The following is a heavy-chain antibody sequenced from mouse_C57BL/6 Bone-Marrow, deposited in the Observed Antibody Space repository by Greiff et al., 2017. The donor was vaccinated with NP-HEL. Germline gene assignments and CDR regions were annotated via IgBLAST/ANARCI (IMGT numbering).Heavy chain of an antibody. J-gene: IGHJ3*01. V-gene: IGHV14-2*01. CDR2: IDPEDGET. CDR1: GFNIKDYY. CDR3: YYTVPFAY. D-gene: IGHD2-12*01. Sequence: VQLQQSGAELVKPGASVKLSCTASGFNIKDYYMHWVKQRTEQGLEWIGRIDPEDGETKYAQKFQGKATITADTSSNTAYLQLSSLTSEDTAVYYCYYTVPFAYGGQGTLVTVSA.